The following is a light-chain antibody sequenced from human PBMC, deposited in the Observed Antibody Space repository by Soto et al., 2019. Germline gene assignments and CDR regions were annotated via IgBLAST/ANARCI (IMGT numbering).Light chain of an antibody. V-gene: IGLV2-14*01. Sequence: QSALTQPASVSGSPGQSITIYCTGTSSDIGAYNYVSWYQQHPGKAPKLMIYDVSNRPSGVSNRFSGSKSGHTASLTISGLQAEDEADYYCSSYTSSSTVVFGGGTKLTVL. CDR3: SSYTSSSTVV. CDR1: SSDIGAYNY. CDR2: DVS. J-gene: IGLJ2*01.